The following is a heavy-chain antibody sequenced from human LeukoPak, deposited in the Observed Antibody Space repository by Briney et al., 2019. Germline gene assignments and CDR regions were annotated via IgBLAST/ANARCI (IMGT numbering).Heavy chain of an antibody. CDR2: FDPEDGET. V-gene: IGHV1-24*01. CDR3: ATVGIVVVPAAIRDYYYYGMDV. D-gene: IGHD2-2*02. J-gene: IGHJ6*02. Sequence: VASVKVSCKVSGYTLTELSTHWVRQAPGKGLEWMGGFDPEDGETIYAQKFQGRVTMTEDTSTDTAYMELSSLRSEDTAVYYCATVGIVVVPAAIRDYYYYGMDVWGQGTTVTVSS. CDR1: GYTLTELS.